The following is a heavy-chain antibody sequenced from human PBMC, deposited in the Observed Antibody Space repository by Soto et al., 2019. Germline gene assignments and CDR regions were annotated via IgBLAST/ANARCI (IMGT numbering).Heavy chain of an antibody. J-gene: IGHJ6*02. D-gene: IGHD1-26*01. V-gene: IGHV3-74*01. CDR1: GFTFSSYW. CDR2: INSDGSST. CDR3: ARERGNSGSYLGVYYYYGMDV. Sequence: AGGSLRLSCAASGFTFSSYWMHWVRQAPGKGLVWVSRINSDGSSTSYADSVKGRFTISRDNAKNTLYLQMNSLRAEDTAVYYCARERGNSGSYLGVYYYYGMDVWGQGTTVTVSS.